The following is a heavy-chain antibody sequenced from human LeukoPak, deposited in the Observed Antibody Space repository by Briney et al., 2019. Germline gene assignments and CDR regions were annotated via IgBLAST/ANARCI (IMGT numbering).Heavy chain of an antibody. D-gene: IGHD3-10*01. Sequence: ASVKVSCKASGYTFTGYYMHWVRQAPGQGLEWMGWINPNSGGTNYAQKFQGRVTMTRDTSISTAYMELSRLRSDDTAVYYCARSWAHGGSGSYFADAFDIWGQGTMVTVSS. CDR3: ARSWAHGGSGSYFADAFDI. J-gene: IGHJ3*02. CDR1: GYTFTGYY. CDR2: INPNSGGT. V-gene: IGHV1-2*02.